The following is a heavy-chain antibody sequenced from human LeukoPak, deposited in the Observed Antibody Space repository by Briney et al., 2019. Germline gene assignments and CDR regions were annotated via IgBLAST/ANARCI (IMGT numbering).Heavy chain of an antibody. D-gene: IGHD3-16*01. CDR1: GGSISSYY. J-gene: IGHJ4*02. CDR3: GRGGRVPEDYGLFDY. CDR2: IYYSGST. Sequence: SETLSLTCTVSGGSISSYYWSWIRQPPGKGLEWIGYIYYSGSTNYNPSLKSRVTISVDTSKNQFSLKLSSVAAADAGVYYCGRGGRVPEDYGLFDYWGQGTLVTVSS. V-gene: IGHV4-59*01.